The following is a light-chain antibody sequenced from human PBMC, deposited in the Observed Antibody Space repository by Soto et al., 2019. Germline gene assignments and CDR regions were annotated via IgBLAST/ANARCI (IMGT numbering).Light chain of an antibody. Sequence: QSALTQPPSASGSPGQSVTISCTGASSDVGGYNYVSWCQQHPGKAPKLMIYEVTKRPSGDPDRFSGSKSGNTASLTVSGLQAEDEADYYCSSYAGSNNLVFGGGTKRTVL. J-gene: IGLJ3*02. CDR1: SSDVGGYNY. V-gene: IGLV2-8*01. CDR3: SSYAGSNNLV. CDR2: EVT.